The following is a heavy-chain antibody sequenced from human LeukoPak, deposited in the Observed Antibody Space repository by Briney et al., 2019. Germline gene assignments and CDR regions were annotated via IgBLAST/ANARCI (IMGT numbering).Heavy chain of an antibody. CDR1: GGSFSGYY. Sequence: SETLSLTCAVYGGSFSGYYWSWIRQPPGKGLEWIGYIYYSGSTNYNPSLKSRVTISVDTSKNQFSLKLSSVTAADTAVYYCARGVYGPRYFDYWGQGTLVTVSS. CDR2: IYYSGST. V-gene: IGHV4-59*01. CDR3: ARGVYGPRYFDY. D-gene: IGHD2-8*01. J-gene: IGHJ4*02.